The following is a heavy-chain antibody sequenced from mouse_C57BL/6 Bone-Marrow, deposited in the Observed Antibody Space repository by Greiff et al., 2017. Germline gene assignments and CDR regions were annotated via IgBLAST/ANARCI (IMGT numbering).Heavy chain of an antibody. Sequence: QVQLKESGPGLVQPSQSLSITCTVSGFSLTSYGVHWVRQSPGKGLEWLGVIWSGGSTDYNAAFISRLSISKDNYKSRVFFKMNSLQADDTAVYDCASGIYYCGGPWYFDVWGTGTTVTVSS. CDR3: ASGIYYCGGPWYFDV. D-gene: IGHD1-1*02. J-gene: IGHJ1*03. CDR1: GFSLTSYG. V-gene: IGHV2-2*01. CDR2: IWSGGST.